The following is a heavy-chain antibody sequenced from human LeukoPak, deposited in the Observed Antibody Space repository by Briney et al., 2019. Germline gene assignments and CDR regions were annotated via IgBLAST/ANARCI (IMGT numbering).Heavy chain of an antibody. Sequence: SETLSLTCTVSGDSISTTSYFWAWIRQPPGEGLEWIGSIYYSGTTYFNSSLKSRVTISVERSKNHFSLKLSSLTAADTARYYCARVYSSTHNWFDTWGQGIQVTVSS. J-gene: IGHJ5*02. CDR2: IYYSGTT. CDR1: GDSISTTSYF. D-gene: IGHD6-19*01. V-gene: IGHV4-39*07. CDR3: ARVYSSTHNWFDT.